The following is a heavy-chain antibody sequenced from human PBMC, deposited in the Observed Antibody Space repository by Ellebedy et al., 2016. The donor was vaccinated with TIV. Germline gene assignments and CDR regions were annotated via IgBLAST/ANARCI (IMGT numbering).Heavy chain of an antibody. Sequence: GESLKISXAASGFTFNRYSMNWVRQAPGKGLEWISYISSSSSTIYYADSVKGRFTISRDKAKNSLYLQMNSLRAEGTAVYYCAAAAGAGDDAFDIWGQGAMVTVSS. CDR3: AAAAGAGDDAFDI. CDR1: GFTFNRYS. J-gene: IGHJ3*02. D-gene: IGHD6-13*01. CDR2: ISSSSSTI. V-gene: IGHV3-48*01.